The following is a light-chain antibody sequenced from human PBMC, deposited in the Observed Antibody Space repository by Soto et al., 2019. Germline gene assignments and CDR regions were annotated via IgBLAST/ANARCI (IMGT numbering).Light chain of an antibody. J-gene: IGLJ1*01. Sequence: QSVLSHPASXSRSPGQSITIPFTGAISDIGPYNYVSWYQHHPGKAPKLLISEVNVRPSGLSDRFSASQAGNTASLTISGLKPEDEAYYYCSSLSTTSTPIVFGSGTKVTVL. CDR2: EVN. CDR1: ISDIGPYNY. CDR3: SSLSTTSTPIV. V-gene: IGLV2-14*01.